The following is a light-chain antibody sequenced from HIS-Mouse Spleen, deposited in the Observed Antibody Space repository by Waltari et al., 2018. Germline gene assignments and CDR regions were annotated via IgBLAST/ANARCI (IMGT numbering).Light chain of an antibody. CDR2: KAS. J-gene: IGKJ2*01. CDR3: QQYNSYSMYT. Sequence: DIQMTQSPSTLSASVGDRVTITCRARQSISSWLAWYQQKPGKAPKLLIYKASSLESGVPSRFSGSGSGTEFTLTISSLQPDDFATYYCQQYNSYSMYTFGQGTKLEIK. CDR1: QSISSW. V-gene: IGKV1-5*03.